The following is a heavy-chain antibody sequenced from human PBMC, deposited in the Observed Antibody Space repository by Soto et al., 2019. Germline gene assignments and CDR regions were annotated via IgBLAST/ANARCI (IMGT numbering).Heavy chain of an antibody. CDR2: INPNSGGT. CDR3: ARSLTEGYCTLTGCYTRPLPGMDV. J-gene: IGHJ6*02. Sequence: ASVKVSCKASGYTFSGYYIHWLRQAPGQGLEWMGWINPNSGGTNYAQKFQGRVTVTRDTPTSTAYMELSRLTSDDTAVYYCARSLTEGYCTLTGCYTRPLPGMDVWGQGTTVTVSS. D-gene: IGHD2-2*02. V-gene: IGHV1-2*02. CDR1: GYTFSGYY.